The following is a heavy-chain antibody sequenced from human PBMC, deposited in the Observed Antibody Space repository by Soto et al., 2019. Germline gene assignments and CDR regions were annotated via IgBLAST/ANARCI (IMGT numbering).Heavy chain of an antibody. J-gene: IGHJ4*02. V-gene: IGHV3-30-3*01. Sequence: QVQLVESGGGVVQPGRSLRLSCAASGFTFSSYAMHWVRQAPGKGLEWVAVISYDGSNKYYADSVKGRFTISRDNSKNTLYLQMNSLRAEDTAVYYCAIVPDYYDSSGWGQGTLVTVSS. CDR2: ISYDGSNK. D-gene: IGHD3-22*01. CDR1: GFTFSSYA. CDR3: AIVPDYYDSSG.